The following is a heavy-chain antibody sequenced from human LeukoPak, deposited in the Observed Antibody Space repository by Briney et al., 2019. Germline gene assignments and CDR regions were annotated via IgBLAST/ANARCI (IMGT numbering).Heavy chain of an antibody. V-gene: IGHV3-21*01. CDR2: ISSSSSYI. J-gene: IGHJ4*02. CDR1: GFTFSSYS. CDR3: VREHSGYARYFDY. D-gene: IGHD5-12*01. Sequence: GGSLRLSCAASGFTFSSYSMNWVRQAPGKGLEWVSSISSSSSYIYYADSVKGRFTISRDNAKNSLYLQMNSLRAEDTAVYYCVREHSGYARYFDYWGQGTLVTVSS.